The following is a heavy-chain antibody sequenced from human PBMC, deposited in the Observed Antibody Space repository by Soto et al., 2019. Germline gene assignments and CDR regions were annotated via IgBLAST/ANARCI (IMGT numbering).Heavy chain of an antibody. CDR1: GFTVSSNY. D-gene: IGHD6-13*01. CDR3: ARLVGQLAKTYYYYYMDV. J-gene: IGHJ6*03. V-gene: IGHV3-66*02. Sequence: GGSLRLSCAASGFTVSSNYMSWVHQAPGKGLEWVSVIYSGGSTYYADSVKGRFTISRDNSKNTLYLQMNSLRAEDTAVYYCARLVGQLAKTYYYYYMDVWGKGTTVTVSS. CDR2: IYSGGST.